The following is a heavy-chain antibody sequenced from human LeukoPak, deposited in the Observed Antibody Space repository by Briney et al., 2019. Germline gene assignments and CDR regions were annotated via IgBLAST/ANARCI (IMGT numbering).Heavy chain of an antibody. Sequence: SPCPSRAASGFAPSGFTISSGRHAPGKGLGWVSAVSGSGRSTYHADSVKGRFTISRDNSIMTLYLQMNSLRAEDTAVYYCAKGSSATYPYYFDYWGQGTLVTVSS. V-gene: IGHV3-23*01. J-gene: IGHJ4*02. CDR2: VSGSGRST. CDR1: GFAPSGFT. CDR3: AKGSSATYPYYFDY. D-gene: IGHD1-26*01.